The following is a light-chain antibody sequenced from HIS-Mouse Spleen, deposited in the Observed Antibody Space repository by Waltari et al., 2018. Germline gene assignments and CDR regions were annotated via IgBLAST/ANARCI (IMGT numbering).Light chain of an antibody. Sequence: DIQMTQSPSSLSASVGYSVTITCRASQSISSYLNWYQQKPGKAPKLLIYAASSLQSGVPSRFSGSGSGTDFTLTISSLQPEDFATYYCQQSYSTPMYTFGQGTKLEIK. CDR2: AAS. J-gene: IGKJ2*01. CDR1: QSISSY. V-gene: IGKV1-39*01. CDR3: QQSYSTPMYT.